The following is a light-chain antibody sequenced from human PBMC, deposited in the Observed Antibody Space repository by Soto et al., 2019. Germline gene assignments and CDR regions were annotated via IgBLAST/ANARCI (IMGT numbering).Light chain of an antibody. CDR3: QQRSNWPT. Sequence: EIVLTQSPATLSLSPGERATLSCRASQSVSSYLAWYQQKPGQAPRLLIYDASNRATGIPARFSGSGSGTDFTLTISSLEPEDFAVYYCQQRSNWPTFGQGTNVDI. CDR1: QSVSSY. CDR2: DAS. J-gene: IGKJ1*01. V-gene: IGKV3-11*01.